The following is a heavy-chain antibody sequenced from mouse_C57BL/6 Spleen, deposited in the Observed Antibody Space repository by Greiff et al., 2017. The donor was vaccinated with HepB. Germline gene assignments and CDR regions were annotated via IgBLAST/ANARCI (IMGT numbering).Heavy chain of an antibody. J-gene: IGHJ1*03. Sequence: QVQLKESGAELVKPGASVKISCKASGYAFSSYWMNWVKQRPGKGLEWIGQIYPGTGDTNYNGKFKGKATLTADKSSSTAYMQLSSLTSEDSAVYFCARPITTVVYWYVDVWGTGTTVTVSS. CDR3: ARPITTVVYWYVDV. CDR2: IYPGTGDT. CDR1: GYAFSSYW. V-gene: IGHV1-80*01. D-gene: IGHD1-1*01.